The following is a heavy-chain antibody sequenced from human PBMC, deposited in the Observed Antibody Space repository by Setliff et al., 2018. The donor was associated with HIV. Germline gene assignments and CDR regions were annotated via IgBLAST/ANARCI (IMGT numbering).Heavy chain of an antibody. CDR3: ARVFMPRGGAFDI. Sequence: PSETLSLTCTVSGGSISSGSYCWSWIRQPAGKGLEWIGRIYTSGSTNYNPSLKSRVTISVDTSKNQFSLRLNSVTAADTAAYYCARVFMPRGGAFDIWGQGTMVTVSS. CDR2: IYTSGST. J-gene: IGHJ3*02. V-gene: IGHV4-61*02. CDR1: GGSISSGSYC. D-gene: IGHD2-2*01.